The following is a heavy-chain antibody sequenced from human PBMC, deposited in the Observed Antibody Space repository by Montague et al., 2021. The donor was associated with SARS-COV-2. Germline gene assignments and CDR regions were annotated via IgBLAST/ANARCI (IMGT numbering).Heavy chain of an antibody. V-gene: IGHV4-39*01. CDR1: GGSISSTTYR. Sequence: SETLSLTCTVSGGSISSTTYRCGWLRQPPGNCLEWIGFISYSGTTFYHPSLKRRISVSVDTPKSQFSLNLTSVTAAATAVYYCARRYGSSLDSWGQGILVAVSS. D-gene: IGHD4-17*01. CDR2: ISYSGTT. J-gene: IGHJ4*02. CDR3: ARRYGSSLDS.